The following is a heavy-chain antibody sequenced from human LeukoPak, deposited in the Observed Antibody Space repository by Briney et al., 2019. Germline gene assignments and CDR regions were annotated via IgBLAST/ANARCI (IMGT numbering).Heavy chain of an antibody. CDR3: ARDKDGWGIHDF. J-gene: IGHJ4*02. CDR2: ILYDGSQK. CDR1: GFSFSDYG. D-gene: IGHD3-16*01. V-gene: IGHV3-30*03. Sequence: GGSLRLSCAASGFSFSDYGLHWVRQAPGKGLEWVPLILYDGSQKNFADSVKGRFTTSRDNSKFTMYLEMNSLRAEDTAVYFCARDKDGWGIHDFWGQGTLVTVSS.